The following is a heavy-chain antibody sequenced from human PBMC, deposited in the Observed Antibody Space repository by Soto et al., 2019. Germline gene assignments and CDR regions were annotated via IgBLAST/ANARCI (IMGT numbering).Heavy chain of an antibody. CDR2: INHSGST. Sequence: SETLSLTCAVYGGSFSGYYWSWIRQPPGKGLEWIGEINHSGSTNYNPSLKSRVTISVDTSKNQFSLKLSSVTAADTAVYYCARRDWFDPWGQGTLVTVSS. CDR1: GGSFSGYY. V-gene: IGHV4-34*01. CDR3: ARRDWFDP. J-gene: IGHJ5*02.